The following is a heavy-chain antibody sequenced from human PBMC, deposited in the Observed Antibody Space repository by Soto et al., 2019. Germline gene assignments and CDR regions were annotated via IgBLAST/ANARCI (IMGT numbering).Heavy chain of an antibody. CDR3: ARYIKEKGQTHDYGDYDT. D-gene: IGHD4-17*01. CDR1: GGSFSGYY. Sequence: NPSETLSLTCAVYGGSFSGYYWSWIRQPPGKGLEWIGEINHSGSTNYNPSLKSRVTISVDTSKNQFSLKLSSVTAADTAVYYCARYIKEKGQTHDYGDYDTWGQGTLVTVSS. CDR2: INHSGST. V-gene: IGHV4-34*01. J-gene: IGHJ4*02.